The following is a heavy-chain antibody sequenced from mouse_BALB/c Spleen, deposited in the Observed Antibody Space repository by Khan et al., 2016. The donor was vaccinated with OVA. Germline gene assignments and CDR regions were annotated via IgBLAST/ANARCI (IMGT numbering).Heavy chain of an antibody. V-gene: IGHV2-2*02. CDR2: IWSGGST. Sequence: QVQLKESGPGLVQPSQSLSITCTVSGFSLTSYGIHWVRQSPGKGLEWLGVIWSGGSTDYNAAFISRLSISKDNSKSQVFFKMNSLQANDTAIYYCARNYDYDEGLAYWGQGTLVTVSA. CDR3: ARNYDYDEGLAY. CDR1: GFSLTSYG. J-gene: IGHJ3*01. D-gene: IGHD2-4*01.